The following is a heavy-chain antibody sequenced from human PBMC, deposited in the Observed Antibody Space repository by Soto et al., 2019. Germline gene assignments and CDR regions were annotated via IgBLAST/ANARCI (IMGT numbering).Heavy chain of an antibody. V-gene: IGHV1-69*13. CDR3: ARVLPDAWVEPGAVRGYFDT. J-gene: IGHJ4*02. Sequence: SVKVSCKASEDIYSKYAITWVVQAPGEGVEWMAAIIPLFGTINNAQSFQGRVTITADESTRTVYMELSSLRSDDTALYFCARVLPDAWVEPGAVRGYFDTWGQGTRVTVSS. D-gene: IGHD2-2*01. CDR2: IIPLFGTI. CDR1: EDIYSKYA.